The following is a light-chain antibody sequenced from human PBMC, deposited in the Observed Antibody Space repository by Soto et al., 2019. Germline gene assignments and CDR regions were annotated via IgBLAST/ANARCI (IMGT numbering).Light chain of an antibody. CDR2: AAS. CDR3: QQYGTSPQG. Sequence: EIVLTQSPGTLSLSPGEIATLSCRASQSVSSSYLAWYQQKPGQAPRLLIYAASSRATGIPDRFSGSGSGTDFTLTISRLEPEDFAVYYCQQYGTSPQGFGPGTKVDI. CDR1: QSVSSSY. V-gene: IGKV3-20*01. J-gene: IGKJ3*01.